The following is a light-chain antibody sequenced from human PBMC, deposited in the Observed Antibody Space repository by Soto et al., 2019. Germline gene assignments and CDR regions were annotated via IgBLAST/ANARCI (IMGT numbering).Light chain of an antibody. CDR3: QQANSFTLT. CDR2: AAS. V-gene: IGKV1D-12*01. J-gene: IGKJ1*01. Sequence: IQMTQCPSSVSASVGDRVTITCRASQDIXGWLGWFQQKPGKAPNLLXDAASILQRGGPSRLSGSGSATDFTLTITYLQPEDFATYYCQQANSFTLTFGQGTKVDIK. CDR1: QDIXGW.